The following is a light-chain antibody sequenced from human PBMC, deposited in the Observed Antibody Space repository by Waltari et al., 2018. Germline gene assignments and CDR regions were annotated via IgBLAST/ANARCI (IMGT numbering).Light chain of an antibody. CDR2: GNS. CDR3: QSYDSSLSGSYV. V-gene: IGLV1-40*01. CDR1: SSNIGAGYD. Sequence: QSVLTQPPSVSGAPGQRATISCTGSSSNIGAGYDVPWYQQLPGTAPKLLIYGNSNRPSGVPDRFSGSKSGTSASLAITGLQAEDEADYYCQSYDSSLSGSYVFGTGTKVTVL. J-gene: IGLJ1*01.